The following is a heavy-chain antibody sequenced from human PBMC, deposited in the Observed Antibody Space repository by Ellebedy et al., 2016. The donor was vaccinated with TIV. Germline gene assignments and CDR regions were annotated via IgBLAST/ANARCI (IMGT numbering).Heavy chain of an antibody. J-gene: IGHJ5*02. CDR3: AKGIPGIAAAGRGWFDP. D-gene: IGHD6-13*01. Sequence: GGSLRLSXAASGFTFSSYAMSWVRQAPGKGLEWVSAISGSGGSTYYADSVKGRFTISRDNSKNTLYLQMNSLRAEDTAVYYCAKGIPGIAAAGRGWFDPWGQGTLVTVSS. CDR1: GFTFSSYA. CDR2: ISGSGGST. V-gene: IGHV3-23*01.